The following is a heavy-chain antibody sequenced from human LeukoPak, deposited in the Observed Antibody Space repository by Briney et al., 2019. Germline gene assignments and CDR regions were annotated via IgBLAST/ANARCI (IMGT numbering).Heavy chain of an antibody. CDR1: GFNFSSFV. V-gene: IGHV3-23*01. CDR3: ARDQVKCSGGSCYPENFDY. D-gene: IGHD2-15*01. Sequence: GGSLRLSCAGSGFNFSSFVMTWVRQAPGKGLEWVSSISASGRSTYYADSVKGRFTISRDNPKNTLYLQMNSLRAEDTAVYYCARDQVKCSGGSCYPENFDYWGQGTLVTVSS. J-gene: IGHJ4*02. CDR2: ISASGRST.